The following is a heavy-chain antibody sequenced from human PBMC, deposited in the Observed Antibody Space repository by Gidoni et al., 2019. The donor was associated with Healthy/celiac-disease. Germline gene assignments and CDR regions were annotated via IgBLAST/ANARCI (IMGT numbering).Heavy chain of an antibody. CDR2: IYYSGST. V-gene: IGHV4-59*08. CDR3: ARSSYRGWFDP. J-gene: IGHJ5*02. Sequence: GDSISSYYWSWIRQPPGKGLEWIGYIYYSGSTNYNPSLTSRVTISVDTSKNQFSLKLSSVTAADTAVYYCARSSYRGWFDPWGQGTLVTVSS. CDR1: GDSISSYY. D-gene: IGHD1-26*01.